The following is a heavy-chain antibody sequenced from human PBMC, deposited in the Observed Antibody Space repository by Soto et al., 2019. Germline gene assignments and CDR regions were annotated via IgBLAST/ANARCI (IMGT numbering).Heavy chain of an antibody. CDR3: ARHAGTTGTTWFDY. D-gene: IGHD1-1*01. Sequence: PSETLSLTCAVSGDSISSGNWWSWVRQSPGKGLEWIGEMSYTGSLNYNPSLKSRFTISVDTPNNQFSLKLSSVTAADTAVYYCARHAGTTGTTWFDYWGQRTLVTVSS. V-gene: IGHV4-4*02. CDR2: MSYTGSL. J-gene: IGHJ4*02. CDR1: GDSISSGNW.